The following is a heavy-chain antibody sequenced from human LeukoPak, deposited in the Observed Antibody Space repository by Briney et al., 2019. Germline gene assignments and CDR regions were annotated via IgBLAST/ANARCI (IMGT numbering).Heavy chain of an antibody. Sequence: PGGSLRLSCAASGFTFRTYWMNWVRQAPGKGLVWVSRIESDGSSTSYADSVKGRFTISRDNGANTLYLQMNSLRAEDTAVYYCARGSWSAAGTSIDYWGQGTLVTVSS. CDR3: ARGSWSAAGTSIDY. J-gene: IGHJ4*02. D-gene: IGHD6-13*01. CDR2: IESDGSST. CDR1: GFTFRTYW. V-gene: IGHV3-74*01.